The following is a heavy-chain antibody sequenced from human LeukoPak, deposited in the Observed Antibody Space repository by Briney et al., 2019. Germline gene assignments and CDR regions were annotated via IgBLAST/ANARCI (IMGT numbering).Heavy chain of an antibody. Sequence: GGSLRLSCAASKFTFSSYEMNWVRQAPGKGLEWISYISSSGDTIYYADSVKGRFTISRDNAKNSLYLQMNSLRAEDTAVYYCARDRYGDNIYYYYMDVWGKGTTVTVSS. CDR3: ARDRYGDNIYYYYMDV. CDR2: ISSSGDTI. CDR1: KFTFSSYE. J-gene: IGHJ6*03. D-gene: IGHD4-17*01. V-gene: IGHV3-48*03.